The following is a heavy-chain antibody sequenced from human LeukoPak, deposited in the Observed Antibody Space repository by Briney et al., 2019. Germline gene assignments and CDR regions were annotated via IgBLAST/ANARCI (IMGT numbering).Heavy chain of an antibody. CDR1: GFTFSRDS. Sequence: GGSLRLSCAASGFTFSRDSMNWVRQAPGKGLEWVSSIGGTGTSIYYADSVKGRFTISRDIAKNSLYLQMNSLRAEDTAVYYCARERAQWLVPISDAFDIWGQGTMVTVSS. V-gene: IGHV3-21*01. CDR3: ARERAQWLVPISDAFDI. D-gene: IGHD6-19*01. CDR2: IGGTGTSI. J-gene: IGHJ3*02.